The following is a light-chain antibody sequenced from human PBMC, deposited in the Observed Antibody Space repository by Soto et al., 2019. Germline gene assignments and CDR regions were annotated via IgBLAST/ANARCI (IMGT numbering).Light chain of an antibody. CDR1: SSDVGGYNY. Sequence: QSVLTQRASVSGSPGQSITVSCTGTSSDVGGYNYVSWYQHHAGKAPKLMIYDVSDRPSGVSNRFSGSKSGNTASLSISGLQAEDEADYYCSSYRSSSTPYVFGTGTKVTVL. CDR3: SSYRSSSTPYV. J-gene: IGLJ1*01. V-gene: IGLV2-14*03. CDR2: DVS.